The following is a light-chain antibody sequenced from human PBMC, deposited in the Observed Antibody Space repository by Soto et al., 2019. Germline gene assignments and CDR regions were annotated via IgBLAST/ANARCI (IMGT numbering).Light chain of an antibody. V-gene: IGKV1-27*01. CDR1: QAISNY. CDR3: QKYNIAPWT. Sequence: DIQMTQSPSSLSAYVGDRVTITCRASQAISNYLAWYQQTPGKVPKLLIYAASTLQSGVPSRFSGSGSGTDFTLTISSLQPEDVATYYCQKYNIAPWTFGQGTKVEIK. J-gene: IGKJ1*01. CDR2: AAS.